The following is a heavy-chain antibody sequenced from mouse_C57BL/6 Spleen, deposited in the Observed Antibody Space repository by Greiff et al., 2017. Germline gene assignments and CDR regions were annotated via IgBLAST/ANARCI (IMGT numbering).Heavy chain of an antibody. V-gene: IGHV5-16*01. J-gene: IGHJ1*03. CDR3: ARDSNAGYFDV. Sequence: DVKLVESEGGLVQPGSSMKLSCTASGFTFSDYYMAWVRQVPEKGLEWVANINYDGSSTYYLDSLKSRFIISRDNAKNILYLQMSSLKSEDTATYYCARDSNAGYFDVWGTGTTVTVSS. D-gene: IGHD2-5*01. CDR2: INYDGSST. CDR1: GFTFSDYY.